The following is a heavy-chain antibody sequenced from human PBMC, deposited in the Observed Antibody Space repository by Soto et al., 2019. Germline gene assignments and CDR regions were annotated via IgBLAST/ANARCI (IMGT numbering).Heavy chain of an antibody. V-gene: IGHV3-23*01. CDR3: AKSVVYAMHDY. CDR2: ISGSGGST. D-gene: IGHD2-8*02. J-gene: IGHJ4*02. CDR1: GGSIISYY. Sequence: LTCTVYGGSIISYYCSWFRQAPGKGLEWVSAISGSGGSTYYADSVKGRLTISRDNSKNTLYLQMNSLRAEDTAVYYCAKSVVYAMHDYWGQGTLVTGSS.